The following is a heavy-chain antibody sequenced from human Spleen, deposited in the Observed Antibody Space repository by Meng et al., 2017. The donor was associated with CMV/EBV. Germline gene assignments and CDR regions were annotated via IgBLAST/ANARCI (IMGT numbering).Heavy chain of an antibody. Sequence: CAGSGFSLSGSSMPWVRQAPGKGLEWLGHIRNRVNSYATAYAASVRGRFTFSRDDSKNTAYVQMDSLKTEDTAVYYCARQGGWWFDPWGQGTLVTVSS. CDR1: GFSLSGSS. J-gene: IGHJ5*02. V-gene: IGHV3-73*01. CDR2: IRNRVNSYAT. CDR3: ARQGGWWFDP.